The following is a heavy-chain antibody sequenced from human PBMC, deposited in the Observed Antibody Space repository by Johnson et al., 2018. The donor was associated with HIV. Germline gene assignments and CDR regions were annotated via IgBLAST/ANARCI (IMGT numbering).Heavy chain of an antibody. V-gene: IGHV3-33*08. CDR3: ARNGLIPAAKGVAFDI. D-gene: IGHD2-2*01. J-gene: IGHJ3*02. CDR1: GLNFKNAW. CDR2: IRYDGSNK. Sequence: QVQLVESGGGLVKPGGSLRLSCAASGLNFKNAWMSWLRQAPGKGLEWVAFIRYDGSNKYYADSVKGRFTISRDNAKNSLYLQMNSLRAEDTAVYYCARNGLIPAAKGVAFDIWGQGTLVTVSS.